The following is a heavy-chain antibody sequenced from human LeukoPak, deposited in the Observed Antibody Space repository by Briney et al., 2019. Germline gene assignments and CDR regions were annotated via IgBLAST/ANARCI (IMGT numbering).Heavy chain of an antibody. CDR3: ARVLQQLSYGAIDI. J-gene: IGHJ3*02. Sequence: GGSLRLSCAASGFTFSSYSMNWVRQAPGKGLEWVSSISSSSSYIYYADSVKGRFTISRDNAKNSLYLQMNSLRAEDTAVYYCARVLQQLSYGAIDIWGQGTMVTVSS. CDR2: ISSSSSYI. CDR1: GFTFSSYS. D-gene: IGHD6-13*01. V-gene: IGHV3-21*01.